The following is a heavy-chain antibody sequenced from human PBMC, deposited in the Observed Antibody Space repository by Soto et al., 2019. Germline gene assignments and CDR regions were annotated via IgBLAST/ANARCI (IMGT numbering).Heavy chain of an antibody. V-gene: IGHV4-30-4*01. Sequence: QVQLQESGPGLVKPSQTLSLTCTVSGGSISSGDYYWSWIRQPPGKGLEWIGYIYYSGSTYYNPSLKSRVTIPADTSKNQFPQELSSVTAADTAVYFCARGWELPDGFDYWGQGTLVTVSS. CDR2: IYYSGST. CDR1: GGSISSGDYY. D-gene: IGHD1-26*01. CDR3: ARGWELPDGFDY. J-gene: IGHJ4*02.